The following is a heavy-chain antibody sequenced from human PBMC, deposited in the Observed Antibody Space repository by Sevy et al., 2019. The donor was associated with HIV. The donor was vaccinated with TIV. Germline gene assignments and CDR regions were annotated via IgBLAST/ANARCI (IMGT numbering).Heavy chain of an antibody. V-gene: IGHV3-21*01. D-gene: IGHD6-13*01. CDR2: ISSSSGYI. CDR1: GFTFSSYS. Sequence: GGSLRLSCAASGFTFSSYSMNWVRQAPGKGLEWVSSISSSSGYIYYADSVKGRFTISRDNAKNSLYLQMNSLRAEDTAVYYCARGIAAAGDPYYYYYGMDVWGQGTTVTVSS. CDR3: ARGIAAAGDPYYYYYGMDV. J-gene: IGHJ6*02.